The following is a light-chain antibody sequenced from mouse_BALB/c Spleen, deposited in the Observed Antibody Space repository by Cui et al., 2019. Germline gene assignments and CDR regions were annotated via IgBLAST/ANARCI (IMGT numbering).Light chain of an antibody. V-gene: IGKV12-41*01. CDR3: QHFWSTPWT. J-gene: IGKJ1*01. CDR1: GNMHNY. CDR2: NAK. Sequence: LQMTPSTASLSASVGETVTITCRASGNMHNYLACYQQKQGKSPQLLVYNAKTLADGVPSRFSGSGSGTQYSLKINSLQPEDFGSYYCQHFWSTPWTFGGGTKLEIK.